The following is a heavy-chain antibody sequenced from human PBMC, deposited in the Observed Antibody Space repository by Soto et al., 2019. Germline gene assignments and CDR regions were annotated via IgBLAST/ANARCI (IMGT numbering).Heavy chain of an antibody. V-gene: IGHV4-39*01. Sequence: SETLSLTCTASGGSITSSSHFWGWVRQPPGKGLEWIGTIYFTGNTYYTPSLKSRLTMSIDTSKNEFSLRLNSVTAADTAVYYCAGQTFTTAAASYGRSNWFDPWGPGTLVTVSS. J-gene: IGHJ5*02. CDR1: GGSITSSSHF. D-gene: IGHD2-2*01. CDR3: AGQTFTTAAASYGRSNWFDP. CDR2: IYFTGNT.